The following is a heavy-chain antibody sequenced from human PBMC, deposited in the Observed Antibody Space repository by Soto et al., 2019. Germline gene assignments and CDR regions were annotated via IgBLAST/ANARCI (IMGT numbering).Heavy chain of an antibody. CDR3: ARDLVDTATNWFDP. CDR2: IWYDGSNK. J-gene: IGHJ5*02. CDR1: GFTFSSYG. Sequence: PGGSLRLSCAASGFTFSSYGVHWVRQDPGKGLEWVAVIWYDGSNKYYADSVKGRFTISRDNSKNTLYLQMNSLRAEDTAVYYCARDLVDTATNWFDPWGQGTLVTVSS. D-gene: IGHD5-18*01. V-gene: IGHV3-33*01.